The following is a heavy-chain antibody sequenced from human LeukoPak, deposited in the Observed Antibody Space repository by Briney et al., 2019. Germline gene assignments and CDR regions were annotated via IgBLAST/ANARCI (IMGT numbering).Heavy chain of an antibody. CDR3: VRDGGVPFDP. Sequence: ASVKVSCKASGYTFTRYDINWVRQATGQGLEWMGWMNPNSGNTAYAQKFQGRVTMTRNTSITTAYMELRSLRSDDTAVYYCVRDGGVPFDPWGQGTLVTVSS. CDR2: MNPNSGNT. D-gene: IGHD3-16*01. CDR1: GYTFTRYD. J-gene: IGHJ5*02. V-gene: IGHV1-8*01.